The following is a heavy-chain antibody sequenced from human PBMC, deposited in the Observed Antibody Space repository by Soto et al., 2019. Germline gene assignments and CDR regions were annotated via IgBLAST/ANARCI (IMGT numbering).Heavy chain of an antibody. CDR1: GGSFSGYY. D-gene: IGHD3-10*01. CDR2: INHSGST. Sequence: QVQLQQWGAGLLKPSETLSLTCAVYGGSFSGYYWSWIRQPPGKGLEWIGEINHSGSTNYNPSLRXXVTLSVDTSTXXFXLXXSSVTAADTAVYYCARGLPGIGRMVRGAQHNWFDPWGQGTLVTVSS. J-gene: IGHJ5*02. V-gene: IGHV4-34*01. CDR3: ARGLPGIGRMVRGAQHNWFDP.